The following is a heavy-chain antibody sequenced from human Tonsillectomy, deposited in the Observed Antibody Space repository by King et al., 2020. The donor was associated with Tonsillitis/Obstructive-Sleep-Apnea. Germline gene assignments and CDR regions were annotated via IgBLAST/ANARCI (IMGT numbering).Heavy chain of an antibody. D-gene: IGHD4-17*01. CDR1: GYTFTRYA. CDR2: INTNTGNP. CDR3: ASDYGDYRVRRNWFDP. Sequence: QLVQSGSELKKPGASVKVSCKASGYTFTRYAMNWVRQAPGQGLEWMGWINTNTGNPTYVQGFTGRFVFSLDTSVSTAYLQISSLKAEDTAVYYCASDYGDYRVRRNWFDPWGQGTLVTVSS. J-gene: IGHJ5*02. V-gene: IGHV7-4-1*02.